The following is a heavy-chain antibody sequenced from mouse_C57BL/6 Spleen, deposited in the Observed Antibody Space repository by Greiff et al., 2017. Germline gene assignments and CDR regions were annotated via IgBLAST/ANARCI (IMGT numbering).Heavy chain of an antibody. Sequence: EVKLVESGGDLVKPGGSLKLSCAASGFTFSSYGMSWVRQTPDKRLEWVATISSGGSYTYYPESMKGRFPISRDNAKNTLYLQMSSLKSEDTAMYYCARHYGNFYFDYWGQGTTLTVSS. V-gene: IGHV5-6*01. CDR1: GFTFSSYG. D-gene: IGHD2-1*01. J-gene: IGHJ2*01. CDR2: ISSGGSYT. CDR3: ARHYGNFYFDY.